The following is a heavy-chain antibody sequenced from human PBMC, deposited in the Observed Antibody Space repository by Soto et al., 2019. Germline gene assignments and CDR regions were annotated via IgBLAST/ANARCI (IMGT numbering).Heavy chain of an antibody. CDR1: GGPFSGYY. D-gene: IGHD2-15*01. Sequence: QVQLQQWGAGLLKPSETLPLTCAVHGGPFSGYYWSWIRQPPGKGLEWIGEINYSGNTNYTPSLKSRVTISVDTSKKHFSLKLSSVTAADTAVYYCARGIGGTSDYWGQGTLVTVSS. J-gene: IGHJ4*02. CDR2: INYSGNT. CDR3: ARGIGGTSDY. V-gene: IGHV4-34*01.